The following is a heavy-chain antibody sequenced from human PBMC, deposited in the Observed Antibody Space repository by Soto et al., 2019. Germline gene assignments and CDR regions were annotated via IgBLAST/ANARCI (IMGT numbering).Heavy chain of an antibody. V-gene: IGHV3-23*01. CDR1: GYTFSIYA. J-gene: IGHJ3*02. Sequence: PGGSLRLSCAASGYTFSIYAMTWVRQAPGKGLEWVSSISGSGGSTYYADSVKGRFTISRDNYKNTLYLQMNSLRVEDTAVYHCAKDYYYDSGGYYIRGVFDIWGQGTMVTVSS. D-gene: IGHD3-22*01. CDR3: AKDYYYDSGGYYIRGVFDI. CDR2: ISGSGGST.